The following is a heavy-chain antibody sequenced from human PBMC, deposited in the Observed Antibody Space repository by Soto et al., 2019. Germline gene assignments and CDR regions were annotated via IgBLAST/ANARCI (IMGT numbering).Heavy chain of an antibody. CDR2: INDDGSHT. CDR3: TRGPRSTSTGTGAF. J-gene: IGHJ4*02. CDR1: GFTFRMYW. Sequence: PGGSLRLSCAASGFTFRMYWMHGVRQVPGKGPEWASRINDDGSHTNYADSVKGRFTISRDNAKNTLYLQMNDLRAEDTAVYYCTRGPRSTSTGTGAFWGQGTLVTVSS. D-gene: IGHD3-10*01. V-gene: IGHV3-74*01.